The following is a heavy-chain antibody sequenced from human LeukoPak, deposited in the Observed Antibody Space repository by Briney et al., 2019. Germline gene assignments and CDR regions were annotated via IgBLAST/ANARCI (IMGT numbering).Heavy chain of an antibody. V-gene: IGHV1-18*01. CDR2: ISAYNGNT. CDR1: GYTFTSYG. J-gene: IGHJ4*02. CDR3: ARVRSIAVAVDGFDY. D-gene: IGHD6-19*01. Sequence: ASVKVSCKASGYTFTSYGISWVRQAPGQGLEWMGWISAYNGNTNYAQKLQGRVTMTTDTSTSTAYMELRSLRSDDTAVYYCARVRSIAVAVDGFDYWGQGTLVTVSS.